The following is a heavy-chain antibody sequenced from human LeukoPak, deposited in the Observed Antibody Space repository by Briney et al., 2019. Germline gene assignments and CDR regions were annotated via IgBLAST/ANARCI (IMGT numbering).Heavy chain of an antibody. CDR3: ARVKKRGYYYGLSDY. J-gene: IGHJ4*02. V-gene: IGHV1-46*01. CDR1: GYIFTSYY. CDR2: INPSGGST. Sequence: GASVKVSCKASGYIFTSYYMHWVRQAPGQGLEWMGIINPSGGSTSYAQKFQGRVTMTRGTSISTAYMELSRLRSDDTAVYYCARVKKRGYYYGLSDYWGQGTLVTVSS. D-gene: IGHD3-22*01.